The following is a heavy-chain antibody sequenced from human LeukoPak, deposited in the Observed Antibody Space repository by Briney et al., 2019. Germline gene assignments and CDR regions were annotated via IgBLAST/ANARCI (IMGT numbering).Heavy chain of an antibody. D-gene: IGHD2-21*02. V-gene: IGHV5-51*01. CDR3: ARHDGLAYCGGDCYHPFDY. CDR2: IYPGDSDT. CDR1: GYSFTSYW. J-gene: IGHJ4*02. Sequence: GESLKISCKGSGYSFTSYWIGWVRQMPGNGLEWMGIIYPGDSDTRYSPSFQGQVTISADKSISTAYLQWSSLKASDTAMYYCARHDGLAYCGGDCYHPFDYWGQGTLVTVSS.